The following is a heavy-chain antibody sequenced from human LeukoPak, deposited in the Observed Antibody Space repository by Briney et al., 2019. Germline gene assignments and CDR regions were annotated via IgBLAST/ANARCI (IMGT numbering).Heavy chain of an antibody. V-gene: IGHV3-23*01. CDR3: AKKAQYNGNYPLDY. J-gene: IGHJ4*02. CDR1: GFTFSSYS. D-gene: IGHD1-26*01. Sequence: GGSLRLSCAASGFTFSSYSMSWVRQAPGKGLEWVSGTSDRGDYTYYADSVKGRFTISRDNSKNTLYLQMNSLRAEDTALYFCAKKAQYNGNYPLDYWGQGTLVTVSS. CDR2: TSDRGDYT.